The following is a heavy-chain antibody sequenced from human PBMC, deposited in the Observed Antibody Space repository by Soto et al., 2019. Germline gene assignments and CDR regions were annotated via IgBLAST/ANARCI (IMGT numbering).Heavy chain of an antibody. J-gene: IGHJ5*02. CDR3: ARGTTFGGVIAHNWFDP. Sequence: ETLSLTCTVSGGSISSYYWSRIRQPPGKGLEWIGYIYYSGSTNYNPSLKSRVTISVDTSKNQFSLKLSSVTAADTAVYYCARGTTFGGVIAHNWFDPWGQGTLVTVSS. CDR2: IYYSGST. CDR1: GGSISSYY. V-gene: IGHV4-59*01. D-gene: IGHD3-16*02.